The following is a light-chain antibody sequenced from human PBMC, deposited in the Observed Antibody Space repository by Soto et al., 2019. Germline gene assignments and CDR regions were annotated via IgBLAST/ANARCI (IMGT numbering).Light chain of an antibody. CDR1: QSVSSN. V-gene: IGKV3-15*01. CDR3: QHYGSSPEWT. CDR2: GAS. Sequence: EIVMTQSPATLSVSPGERATLSCRASQSVSSNLAWYQQKPGQAPRLLIYGASTRATGIPARFSGSGSGTEFTLTISSLQSEDFAVYYCQHYGSSPEWTFGQGTKVDIK. J-gene: IGKJ1*01.